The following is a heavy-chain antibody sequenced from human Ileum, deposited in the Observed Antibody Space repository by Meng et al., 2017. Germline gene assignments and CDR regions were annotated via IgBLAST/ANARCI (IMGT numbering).Heavy chain of an antibody. CDR2: LSGSGGST. V-gene: IGHV3-23*04. CDR1: GVTFSSHG. CDR3: ATRHLGY. Sequence: VRLVWSGGVVVQAWGARRRTCAASGVTFSSHGMGWVRQAPGKGLEWVSALSGSGGSTYYADSVKGRFTISRDNSKNTLYLQMNSLTAEDTAVYYCATRHLGYWGQGTLVTVSS. J-gene: IGHJ4*02.